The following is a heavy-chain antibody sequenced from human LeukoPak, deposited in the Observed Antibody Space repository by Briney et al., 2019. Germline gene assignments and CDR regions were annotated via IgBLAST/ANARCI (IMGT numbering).Heavy chain of an antibody. CDR2: ISGSGGST. J-gene: IGHJ4*02. CDR3: AKDRAVAGTDARYYFDY. V-gene: IGHV3-23*01. D-gene: IGHD6-19*01. CDR1: GFTFSSYA. Sequence: GGSLRLSCAGSGFTFSSYAMSWVRQAPGKGLEWVSSISGSGGSTYYPDSVKGRFTISRDNSKNTLYLEMNSLRADDTAVYYCAKDRAVAGTDARYYFDYWGQGTLVTVSA.